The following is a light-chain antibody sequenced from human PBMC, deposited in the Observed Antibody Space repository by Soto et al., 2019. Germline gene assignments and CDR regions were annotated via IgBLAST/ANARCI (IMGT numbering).Light chain of an antibody. CDR1: SSDVGRYNF. J-gene: IGLJ1*01. CDR2: EVT. V-gene: IGLV2-23*02. CDR3: CSDAGSGIYV. Sequence: QSVLTQPASVSGSPGQSITISCTGTSSDVGRYNFVSWYQQYPGKAPKLLICEVTKRPSGVSNRFSGSKSGNTASLTISGLQAEDEADYYCCSDAGSGIYVFGTGTKAPS.